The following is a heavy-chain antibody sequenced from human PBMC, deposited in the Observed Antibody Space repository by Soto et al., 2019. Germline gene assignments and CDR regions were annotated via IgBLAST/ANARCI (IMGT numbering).Heavy chain of an antibody. CDR2: IYYSGST. V-gene: IGHV4-59*08. J-gene: IGHJ4*02. CDR3: ARETYYYDSSGYYPSGYFDY. D-gene: IGHD3-22*01. CDR1: GGSISSYY. Sequence: SETLSLTCTVSGGSISSYYWSWIRQPPGKGLEWIGYIYYSGSTNYNPSLKSRVTISVDTSKNQFSLKLSSVTAADTAVYYCARETYYYDSSGYYPSGYFDYWGQGTLVTVSS.